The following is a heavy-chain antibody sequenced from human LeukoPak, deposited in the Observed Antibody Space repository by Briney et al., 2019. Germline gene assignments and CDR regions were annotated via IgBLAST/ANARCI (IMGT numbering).Heavy chain of an antibody. Sequence: PGGSLRLSCAASGFTFSSYGMHWVRQVPGKGLEWVAVISYDGSNKYYADSVKGRFTISRDNSKNTLYLQMNSLRAEDTAVYYCANYGSGSIDINWFDPWGQGTLVTVSS. CDR1: GFTFSSYG. CDR2: ISYDGSNK. D-gene: IGHD3-10*01. CDR3: ANYGSGSIDINWFDP. J-gene: IGHJ5*02. V-gene: IGHV3-30*18.